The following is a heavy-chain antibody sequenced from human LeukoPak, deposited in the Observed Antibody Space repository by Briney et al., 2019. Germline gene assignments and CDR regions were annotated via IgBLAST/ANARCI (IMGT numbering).Heavy chain of an antibody. CDR1: GFTFTAYV. D-gene: IGHD1-26*01. CDR2: ISYDGSDK. CDR3: ARASGSPVSGAFDY. J-gene: IGHJ4*02. Sequence: GRSLRLSCATSGFTFTAYVMHWVRQAPGMGLEWLAVISYDGSDKYYADSVKGRFTISRDNSKNTLYLQMNSLRAEDTAVYYCARASGSPVSGAFDYWGQGTLVTVSS. V-gene: IGHV3-30*14.